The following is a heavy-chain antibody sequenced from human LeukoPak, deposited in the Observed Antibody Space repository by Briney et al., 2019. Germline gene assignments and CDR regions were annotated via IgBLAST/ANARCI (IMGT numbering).Heavy chain of an antibody. CDR1: GYTFTGYH. J-gene: IGHJ4*02. V-gene: IGHV1-2*06. Sequence: ASVKVSCKASGYTFTGYHMHWVRQAPGQGLEWMGRINPNSGDTDYAQNFQGRVTMTRDTSISTAYMELSRLRSDDTAVYYCARDYCSSTSCLFDYWGQGTLVTVSS. D-gene: IGHD2-2*01. CDR2: INPNSGDT. CDR3: ARDYCSSTSCLFDY.